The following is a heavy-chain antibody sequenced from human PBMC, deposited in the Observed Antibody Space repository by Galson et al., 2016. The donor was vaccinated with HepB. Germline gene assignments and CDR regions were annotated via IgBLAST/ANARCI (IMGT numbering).Heavy chain of an antibody. J-gene: IGHJ3*01. Sequence: SCAASGFSVSGNYMSWVRQAPGKGLEWLSVIYSDGSTSHIDSVKGRFTISNDKSKNTLYLQMNSLRVDDTAVYYCARAPHDYGDYIDGFDVWGQGTMVTVSS. CDR1: GFSVSGNY. CDR2: IYSDGST. D-gene: IGHD4-17*01. V-gene: IGHV3-53*01. CDR3: ARAPHDYGDYIDGFDV.